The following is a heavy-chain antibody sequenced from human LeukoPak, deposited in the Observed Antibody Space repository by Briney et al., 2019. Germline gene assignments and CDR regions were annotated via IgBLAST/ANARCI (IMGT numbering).Heavy chain of an antibody. Sequence: GGSLRLSCAASGFSFSAYGVHWVRQAPGKGLEWVSYISSSSSTIYYADSVKGRFTISRDNAKNSLYLQMNSLRAEDTAVYYCAREPSGYSSSWYLKSFDYWGQGTLVTVSS. D-gene: IGHD6-13*01. J-gene: IGHJ4*02. CDR1: GFSFSAYG. V-gene: IGHV3-48*01. CDR3: AREPSGYSSSWYLKSFDY. CDR2: ISSSSSTI.